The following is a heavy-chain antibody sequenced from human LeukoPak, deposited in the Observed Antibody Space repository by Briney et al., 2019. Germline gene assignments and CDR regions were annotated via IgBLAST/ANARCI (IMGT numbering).Heavy chain of an antibody. CDR3: AKDKDPYLHYGSGSYIGMDV. J-gene: IGHJ6*02. V-gene: IGHV3-48*01. D-gene: IGHD3-10*01. CDR1: GFTFSSYT. Sequence: GGSLRLSCAASGFTFSSYTMNWVRQPPGKGLEWVSNIGTSSTTIYYADSVKGRFTISRDNSKNTLYLQMNSLRAEDTAVYYCAKDKDPYLHYGSGSYIGMDVWGQGTTVTVSS. CDR2: IGTSSTTI.